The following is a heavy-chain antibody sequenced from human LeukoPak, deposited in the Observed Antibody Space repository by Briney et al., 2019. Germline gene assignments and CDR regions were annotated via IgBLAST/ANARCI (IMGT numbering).Heavy chain of an antibody. D-gene: IGHD2-15*01. CDR1: GFTFSSYG. CDR2: ISYDGSNK. V-gene: IGHV3-30*18. CDR3: AKGRWDGDIVVVVAAEPYGMDL. Sequence: PGRSLRLSCAASGFTFSSYGMHWVRQAPGKGLEWVAVISYDGSNKYYADSVKGRFTISRDNSKNTLYLQMNSLRAEDTAVYYCAKGRWDGDIVVVVAAEPYGMDLWGQGTTVTVSS. J-gene: IGHJ6*02.